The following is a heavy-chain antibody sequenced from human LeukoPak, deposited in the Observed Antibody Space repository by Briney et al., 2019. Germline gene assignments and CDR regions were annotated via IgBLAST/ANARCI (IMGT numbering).Heavy chain of an antibody. CDR3: ATPYSSGWYNAFDI. V-gene: IGHV3-21*01. D-gene: IGHD6-19*01. J-gene: IGHJ3*02. CDR1: GFTFSSYS. CDR2: ISSSGSYI. Sequence: PGGSLRLSCAPSGFTFSSYSMNWVRQALGKGLEWVSSISSSGSYIYYADSVKGRFTISRDNAKNSLYLQMNSLRAEDTAVYYCATPYSSGWYNAFDIWGQGTMVTVSS.